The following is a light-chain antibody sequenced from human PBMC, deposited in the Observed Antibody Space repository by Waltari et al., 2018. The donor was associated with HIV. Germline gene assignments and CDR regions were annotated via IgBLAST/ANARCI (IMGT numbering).Light chain of an antibody. Sequence: SYELPQPPSVSVSPGQTARITCSGDALPKQYAYWYQQKPGQAPVAVIYKDSERPSGIPERFSGSSSGTTVTLTISGVQAEDEADYYCQSADSSGTWVFGGGTELTVL. V-gene: IGLV3-25*03. J-gene: IGLJ3*02. CDR2: KDS. CDR3: QSADSSGTWV. CDR1: ALPKQY.